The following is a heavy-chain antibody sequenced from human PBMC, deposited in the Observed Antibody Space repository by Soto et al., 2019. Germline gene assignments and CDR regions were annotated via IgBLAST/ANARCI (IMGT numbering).Heavy chain of an antibody. V-gene: IGHV3-30*18. D-gene: IGHD4-4*01. CDR2: ISYDGSNK. CDR3: AKGGYSFLYYFDY. CDR1: GFTFSSYG. Sequence: QVQLVESGGGVVQPGRSLRLSCAASGFTFSSYGMHWVRQAPGKGLEWVAVISYDGSNKYYADSVKGRFTISRDNSKNTLYLQMNSLRAEDTAVYYCAKGGYSFLYYFDYWGQGTLVTVSS. J-gene: IGHJ4*02.